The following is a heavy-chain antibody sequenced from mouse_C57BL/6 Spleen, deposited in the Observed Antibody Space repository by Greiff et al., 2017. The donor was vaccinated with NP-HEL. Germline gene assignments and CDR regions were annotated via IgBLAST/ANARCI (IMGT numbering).Heavy chain of an antibody. CDR1: GYTFTSYW. CDR2: IHPNSGST. CDR3: ARAETMSTTRKSWFAY. Sequence: VQLQQSGAELVKPGASVKLSCKASGYTFTSYWMHWVKQRPGQGLEWIGMIHPNSGSTNYNEKFKSKATLTVDKSSSTAYMQLSSLTSEDSAVYYCARAETMSTTRKSWFAYWGQGTLVTVSA. D-gene: IGHD2-4*01. V-gene: IGHV1-64*01. J-gene: IGHJ3*01.